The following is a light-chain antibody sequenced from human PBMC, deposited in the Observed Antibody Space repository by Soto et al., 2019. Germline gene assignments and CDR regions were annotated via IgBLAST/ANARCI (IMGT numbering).Light chain of an antibody. CDR1: QSISSW. CDR3: QQYNTYSSLT. CDR2: DAS. V-gene: IGKV1-5*01. Sequence: DIQMTQSPSTLSASVADRFTITCLASQSISSWLAWYQQKLGRAPRLLIYDASSLESGVPSRFSGSGYGTEFTLTISSLQPDDFATYYCQQYNTYSSLTFGGGTKVDI. J-gene: IGKJ4*01.